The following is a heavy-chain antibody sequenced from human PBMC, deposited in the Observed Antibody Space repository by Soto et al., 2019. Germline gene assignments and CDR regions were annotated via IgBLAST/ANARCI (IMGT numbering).Heavy chain of an antibody. CDR1: GYAFTTYG. J-gene: IGHJ4*02. V-gene: IGHV1-18*01. CDR2: ISAHNGNT. D-gene: IGHD1-1*01. CDR3: ARGRYGDY. Sequence: QVHLVQSGAEVKKPGASVKVSCKGSGYAFTTYGITGVRQAPGQGLEWMGWISAHNGNTNYAQKLQGRVTVTRDTSTSTAYMALRSLRSDYTAVYYCARGRYGDYWGQGALVTVSS.